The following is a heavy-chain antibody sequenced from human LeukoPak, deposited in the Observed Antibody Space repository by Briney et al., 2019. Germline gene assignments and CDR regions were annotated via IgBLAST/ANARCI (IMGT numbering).Heavy chain of an antibody. Sequence: VASVKVSCKASGYTFTSYGISWVRQAPGQGLEWMGWISAYNGNTNYAQKLQGRVTMTTDTSTSTAYMELRSPRSDDTAVYYCASTDYDFWSGYPYGMDVWGQGTTVTVSS. CDR1: GYTFTSYG. J-gene: IGHJ6*02. CDR2: ISAYNGNT. CDR3: ASTDYDFWSGYPYGMDV. V-gene: IGHV1-18*01. D-gene: IGHD3-3*01.